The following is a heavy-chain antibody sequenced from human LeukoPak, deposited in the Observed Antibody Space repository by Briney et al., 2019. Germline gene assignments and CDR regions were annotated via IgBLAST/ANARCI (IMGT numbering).Heavy chain of an antibody. V-gene: IGHV3-23*01. CDR2: ISGSGST. CDR1: GYIFNNYA. J-gene: IGHJ4*02. D-gene: IGHD3-16*01. Sequence: VGSLRLSCVASGYIFNNYAVSWVRQAPGKGVEWVSAISGSGSTYYADSVKGRFTISRDNSKNTLYLQMNSLRAEDTAVYYCARGYVPLDYWGQRTLVTVSS. CDR3: ARGYVPLDY.